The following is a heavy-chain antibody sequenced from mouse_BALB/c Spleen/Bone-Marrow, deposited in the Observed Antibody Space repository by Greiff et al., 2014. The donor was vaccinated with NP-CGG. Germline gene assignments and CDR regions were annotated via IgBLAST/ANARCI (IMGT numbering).Heavy chain of an antibody. CDR2: ISYSGIT. CDR1: GYSITSDYA. CDR3: ARRYYAMDY. V-gene: IGHV3-2*02. Sequence: VQLKESGPGLVKPSQSLSLTCTVTGYSITSDYAWNWIRQFPEKKLEWMGYISYSGITSYNPSLKSRISITRDTSKNQFFLQLNSVTTEDTATYYCARRYYAMDYWGQGTSVTVSS. J-gene: IGHJ4*01.